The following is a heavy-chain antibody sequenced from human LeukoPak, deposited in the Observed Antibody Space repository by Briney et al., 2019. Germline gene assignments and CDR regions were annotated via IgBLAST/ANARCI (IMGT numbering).Heavy chain of an antibody. J-gene: IGHJ4*02. Sequence: SETLSLTCTVSGGSISTSNYYWGWIRQPPGKGLEWIGNIFYSGSTYYSPSLRSRVTISLDTSRNQFSLKLNSVTAADTAVYYCARAVGGLFDYWGQGTLVTVSS. CDR1: GGSISTSNYY. CDR3: ARAVGGLFDY. CDR2: IFYSGST. V-gene: IGHV4-39*02. D-gene: IGHD4-23*01.